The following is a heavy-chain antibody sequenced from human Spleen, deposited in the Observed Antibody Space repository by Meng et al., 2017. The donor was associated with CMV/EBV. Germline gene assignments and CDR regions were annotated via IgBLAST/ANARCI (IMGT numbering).Heavy chain of an antibody. J-gene: IGHJ4*02. Sequence: LKISCAASGFTFDIYSMNWVRQAPGKGLEWVSSISTNSDYTYYADSVKGRFTISRDNVKNSLYPQMNFLRVEDTAVYYGATDQNPHWGQGTLVTVSS. CDR2: ISTNSDYT. CDR3: ATDQNPH. V-gene: IGHV3-21*01. CDR1: GFTFDIYS.